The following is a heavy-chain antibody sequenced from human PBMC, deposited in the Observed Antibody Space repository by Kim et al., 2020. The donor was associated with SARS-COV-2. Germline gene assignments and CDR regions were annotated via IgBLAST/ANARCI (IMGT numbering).Heavy chain of an antibody. D-gene: IGHD1-26*01. Sequence: GGSLRLSCAASGFTFDDYGMSWVRQAPGKGLEWVSGINWNGGSTGYADSVKGRFTISRDNAKNSLYLQMNSLRAEDTALYHCARDSGSYEFDYWGQGTLVTVSS. CDR3: ARDSGSYEFDY. CDR2: INWNGGST. CDR1: GFTFDDYG. J-gene: IGHJ4*02. V-gene: IGHV3-20*01.